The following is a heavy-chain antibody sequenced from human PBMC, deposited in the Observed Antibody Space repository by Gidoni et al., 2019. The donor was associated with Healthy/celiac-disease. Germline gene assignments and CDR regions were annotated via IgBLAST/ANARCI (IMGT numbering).Heavy chain of an antibody. V-gene: IGHV1-46*01. CDR2: IKPSGGST. J-gene: IGHJ3*02. CDR1: GYTFTSYY. Sequence: QVQLVQSGAEVKKPGASVKVSCKASGYTFTSYYMHLVRQAPGQELEWMGIIKPSGGSTSYAQKFQGRVTLTRDTSTSTVYMELSSLRSEDTAVYYCASRGIERSFGAFDIWGQGTMVTVSS. CDR3: ASRGIERSFGAFDI. D-gene: IGHD3-10*01.